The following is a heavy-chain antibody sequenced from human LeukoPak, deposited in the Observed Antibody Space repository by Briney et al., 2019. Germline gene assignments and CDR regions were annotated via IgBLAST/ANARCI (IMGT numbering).Heavy chain of an antibody. D-gene: IGHD6-13*01. J-gene: IGHJ3*02. V-gene: IGHV3-33*08. CDR3: ARDYSSSWYHAFDI. Sequence: PGGSLRLSCAASGFTFSSYGMHWVRQAPGKGLEWVAVIWYGGSNKYYADSVKGRFTISRDNSKNTLYLQMNSLRAEDTAVYYCARDYSSSWYHAFDIWGQGTMVTVSS. CDR1: GFTFSSYG. CDR2: IWYGGSNK.